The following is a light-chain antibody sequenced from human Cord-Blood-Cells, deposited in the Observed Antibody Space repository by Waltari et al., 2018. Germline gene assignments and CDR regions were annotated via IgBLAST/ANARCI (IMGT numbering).Light chain of an antibody. CDR1: QGISSY. CDR3: QQLNSYPLT. CDR2: AAS. V-gene: IGKV1-9*01. J-gene: IGKJ4*01. Sequence: DIQLTQSPSFLSASVGDRVTITCRASQGISSYLAWYQQKPGKAPKLLIYAASTLQSGVPSRFSGSESGTEFTLTISSLQPEDFATYYCQQLNSYPLTFGGGPRWRSN.